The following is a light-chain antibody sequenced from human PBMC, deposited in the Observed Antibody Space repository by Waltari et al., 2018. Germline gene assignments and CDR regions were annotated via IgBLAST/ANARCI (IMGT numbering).Light chain of an antibody. CDR2: NAS. Sequence: DIQVTQSPSSLSASVRDRVTINCQPRQESSKFLNWYQQKPGKAPKLLIYNASKLKTGVPARFSGSGSGTDFTLTISNLQPEDIATYYCLQYNNLPLTFGPGTKVDI. V-gene: IGKV1-33*01. CDR3: LQYNNLPLT. CDR1: QESSKF. J-gene: IGKJ3*01.